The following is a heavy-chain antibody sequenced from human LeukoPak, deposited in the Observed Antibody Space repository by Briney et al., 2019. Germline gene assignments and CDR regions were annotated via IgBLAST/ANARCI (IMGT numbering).Heavy chain of an antibody. V-gene: IGHV3-33*06. D-gene: IGHD6-19*01. CDR3: AKTTTGYSSGRYPGWPVDY. CDR2: IWYDGSNK. CDR1: GFTFSSYG. Sequence: GSSLTLFCAASGFTFSSYGTHWVRQAPGEGREWVAVIWYDGSNKYYADSVTGRLTISRDNSKNTVYLQMDSLRVEDTAVYYCAKTTTGYSSGRYPGWPVDYWGQGALVTVSS. J-gene: IGHJ4*02.